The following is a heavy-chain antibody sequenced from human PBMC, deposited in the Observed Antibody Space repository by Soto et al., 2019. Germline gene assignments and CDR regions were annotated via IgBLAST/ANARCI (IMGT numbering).Heavy chain of an antibody. Sequence: ASVKVSCKASGYTFTSYGISWVRQAPGKGLEWMGGFDPEDGETIYAQKFQGRVTMTEDTSTDTAYMELSSLRSEDTAVYYCATAPRYYYDSSGYPAPEYWGQGTLVTVSS. CDR2: FDPEDGET. D-gene: IGHD3-22*01. CDR3: ATAPRYYYDSSGYPAPEY. CDR1: GYTFTSYG. J-gene: IGHJ4*02. V-gene: IGHV1-24*01.